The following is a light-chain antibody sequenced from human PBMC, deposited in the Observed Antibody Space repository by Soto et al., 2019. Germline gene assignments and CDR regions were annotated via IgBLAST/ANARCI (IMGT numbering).Light chain of an antibody. Sequence: EIVLTQSPATLSLSPGERATLSCRSSQSVSSYLAWYQQKTGQAPRLLIYDASNTATGSPARISGSGSGTDFTLTISSREPADLAVYYRQKRSNCTLTFGGGTKVEIK. CDR1: QSVSSY. V-gene: IGKV3-11*01. CDR3: QKRSNCTLT. CDR2: DAS. J-gene: IGKJ4*01.